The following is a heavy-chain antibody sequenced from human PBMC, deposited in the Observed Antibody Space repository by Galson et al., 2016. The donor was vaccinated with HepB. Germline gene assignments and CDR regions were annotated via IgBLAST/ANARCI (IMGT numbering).Heavy chain of an antibody. V-gene: IGHV3-15*01. CDR2: IKAILDGGAA. CDR3: AADVDSKSVPFDY. CDR1: GFTFRSAW. J-gene: IGHJ4*02. D-gene: IGHD3-9*01. Sequence: SLRLSCAASGFTFRSAWMNWVRQAPGKGLQWVGRIKAILDGGAADYAAPVKGRFVIARSESKNTVYLHINRLTTEDTAMYFCAADVDSKSVPFDYWGQGTLVAVSS.